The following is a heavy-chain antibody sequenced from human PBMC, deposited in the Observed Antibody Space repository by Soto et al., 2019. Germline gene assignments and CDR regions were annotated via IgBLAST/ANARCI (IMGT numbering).Heavy chain of an antibody. V-gene: IGHV3-23*01. CDR2: ISGSGGST. CDR3: AKCDWNDYYFDY. D-gene: IGHD1-1*01. J-gene: IGHJ4*02. Sequence: EVQLLESGGGLVQPGGSLRLSCAASGFTFSTYAMSWVRQAPGKGLEWVSAISGSGGSTYNADSVKGRFTISRDNSENTLYLQMNSLRADGTAVYYCAKCDWNDYYFDYWGQGTLVTVSS. CDR1: GFTFSTYA.